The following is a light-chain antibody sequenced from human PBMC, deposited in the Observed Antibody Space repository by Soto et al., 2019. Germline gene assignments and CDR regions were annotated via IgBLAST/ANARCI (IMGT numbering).Light chain of an antibody. CDR3: QQYDQLPNT. Sequence: DIQMTQSASSLPASVGDTVTISCQASQDISKYLNWFQQKPGKAPKLLIYDVFNVETGVPSRFSGRGSGTDFTLIISNLQPEDFATYYCQQYDQLPNTFGGGTKV. CDR1: QDISKY. V-gene: IGKV1-33*01. J-gene: IGKJ4*01. CDR2: DVF.